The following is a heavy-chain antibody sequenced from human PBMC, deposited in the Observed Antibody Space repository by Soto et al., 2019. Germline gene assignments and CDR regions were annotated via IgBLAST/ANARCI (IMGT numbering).Heavy chain of an antibody. D-gene: IGHD3-3*01. V-gene: IGHV1-3*01. CDR1: GYTFTSYA. J-gene: IGHJ4*02. CDR2: INAGNGNT. CDR3: ARGPNTYDFDY. Sequence: QVQLVQSGAEVKKPGASVKVSCKASGYTFTSYAMHWVRQAPGQRLEWMGWINAGNGNTKYSQTFQGRVTITRDTSASTAYLELSRLRSEDTAVYYCARGPNTYDFDYWGQGTLVTVSS.